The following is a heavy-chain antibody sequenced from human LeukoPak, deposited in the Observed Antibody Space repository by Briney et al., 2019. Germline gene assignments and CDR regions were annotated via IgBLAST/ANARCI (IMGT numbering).Heavy chain of an antibody. CDR2: IKQDGSEK. CDR3: ARFPMVRGVTDDY. D-gene: IGHD3-10*01. V-gene: IGHV3-7*01. Sequence: GGYLRLSCAASGFTFSSYWMSWVRQAPGKGLEWVANIKQDGSEKYYTDSVKGRFTISRDNAKNSLYLQMNSLRAEDTAVYYCARFPMVRGVTDDYWGQGTLVTVSS. J-gene: IGHJ4*02. CDR1: GFTFSSYW.